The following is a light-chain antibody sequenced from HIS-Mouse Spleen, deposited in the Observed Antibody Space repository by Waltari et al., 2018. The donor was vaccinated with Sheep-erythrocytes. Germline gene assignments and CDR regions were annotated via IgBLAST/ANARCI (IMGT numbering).Light chain of an antibody. CDR3: QQYKNWTPALT. CDR2: DAS. CDR1: QDISNY. Sequence: DIQMTQSPSSLSASIGDRVTITCQASQDISNYLNWYQQKPGKAPKLLIYDASTLETGVPSRFSGSGSGTEFTLTISSMQSEDFAVYYCQQYKNWTPALTFGGGTKVEIK. J-gene: IGKJ4*02. V-gene: IGKV1-33*01.